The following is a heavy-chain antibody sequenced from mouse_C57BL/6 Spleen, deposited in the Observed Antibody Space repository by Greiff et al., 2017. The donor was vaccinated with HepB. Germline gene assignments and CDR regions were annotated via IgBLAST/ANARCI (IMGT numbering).Heavy chain of an antibody. CDR1: GFSFNTYA. V-gene: IGHV10-1*01. CDR2: IRSKSNNYAT. Sequence: EVKLVESGGGLVQPKGSLKLSCAASGFSFNTYAMNWVRQAPGQGLEWVARIRSKSNNYATYYADSVKDRFTISRDDSESMLYLQMNNLKTEDTAMYYCVRKYYAMDYWGQGTSVTVSS. J-gene: IGHJ4*01. CDR3: VRKYYAMDY.